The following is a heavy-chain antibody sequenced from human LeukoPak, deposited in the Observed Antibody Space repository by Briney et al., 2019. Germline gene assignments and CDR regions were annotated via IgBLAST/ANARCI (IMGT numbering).Heavy chain of an antibody. D-gene: IGHD1-26*01. V-gene: IGHV1-2*02. CDR1: GYSLTGYY. CDR3: ARGYTSSYDY. CDR2: IHPNNGGT. J-gene: IGHJ4*02. Sequence: ASVKVSCKASGYSLTGYYLHWMRQAPGQGPEWMGWIHPNNGGTNYAQKFQDRVTMTRDTSISTAYLELSRLRSDDTAVYYCARGYTSSYDYWGQGTLVTVSS.